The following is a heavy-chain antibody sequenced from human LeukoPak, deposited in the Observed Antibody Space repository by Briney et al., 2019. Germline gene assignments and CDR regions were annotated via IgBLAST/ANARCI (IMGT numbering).Heavy chain of an antibody. D-gene: IGHD3-10*01. V-gene: IGHV3-9*01. CDR3: AEDPGASWDNWFDP. CDR1: GFTFGDYA. CDR2: ISWNSGSI. Sequence: SGGSLRLSCAASGFTFGDYAMHWVRQAPGKGLEWVSGISWNSGSIGYADSVKGRFTISRDNAKNSLYLQMNSLRAEDTALYYCAEDPGASWDNWFDPWGQGTLVTVSS. J-gene: IGHJ5*02.